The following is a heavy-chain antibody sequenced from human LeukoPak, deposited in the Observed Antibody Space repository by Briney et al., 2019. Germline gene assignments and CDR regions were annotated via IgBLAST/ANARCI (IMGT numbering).Heavy chain of an antibody. V-gene: IGHV4-31*03. Sequence: SETLSLTCTVSGGSVSRGGDYWTRIRQHPGEGLEWIVYMFYGGGTYYNPSLKSRVTMSVDTSKNQFSLTLTSVTAADTAVYYCASRTLNLGDSGAGSSYYYYYGVYVWGQGTSVNVSS. J-gene: IGHJ6*02. CDR1: GGSVSRGGDY. CDR2: MFYGGGT. D-gene: IGHD3-10*01. CDR3: ASRTLNLGDSGAGSSYYYYYGVYV.